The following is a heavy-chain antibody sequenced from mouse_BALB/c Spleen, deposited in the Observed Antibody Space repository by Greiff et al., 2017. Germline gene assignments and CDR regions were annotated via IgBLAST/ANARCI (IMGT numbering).Heavy chain of an antibody. J-gene: IGHJ4*01. CDR3: ARVWLRRGYYAMDY. V-gene: IGHV1-80*01. CDR1: GYAFSSYW. CDR2: IYPGDGDT. D-gene: IGHD2-2*01. Sequence: VQLQQSGAELVRPGSSVKISCKASGYAFSSYWMNWVKQRPGQGLEWIGQIYPGDGDTNYNEKFKSKATLTVDKSSSTAYMQLSSLTSEDSAVYYCARVWLRRGYYAMDYWGQGTSVTVSS.